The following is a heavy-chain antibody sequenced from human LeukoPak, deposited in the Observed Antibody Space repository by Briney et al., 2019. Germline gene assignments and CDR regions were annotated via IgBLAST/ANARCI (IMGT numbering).Heavy chain of an antibody. CDR1: GYTFTSYA. D-gene: IGHD3-10*01. Sequence: ASVKVSCKASGYTFTSYAMHWVRLAPGQRLEWMGWINAGNGNTKYSQKFQGRVTITRDTSASTAYMELSSLRSEDTAVYYCARGGSLDAFDIWGQGTMVTVSS. J-gene: IGHJ3*02. CDR3: ARGGSLDAFDI. V-gene: IGHV1-3*01. CDR2: INAGNGNT.